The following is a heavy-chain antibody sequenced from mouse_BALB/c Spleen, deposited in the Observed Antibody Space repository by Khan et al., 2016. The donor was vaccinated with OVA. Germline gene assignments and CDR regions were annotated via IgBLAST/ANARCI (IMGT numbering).Heavy chain of an antibody. J-gene: IGHJ2*01. Sequence: QVQLKQSGAELAKPGASVKMSCKASGYTFINYWILWVKQRPGQGLEWIGYINPSTAYTEYNQNFKDKATLTADKSSGTAYMQLSSLTSEDSAVYYCARRGLRWDFDYWGQGTTLTVSS. CDR3: ARRGLRWDFDY. V-gene: IGHV1-7*01. CDR2: INPSTAYT. CDR1: GYTFINYW. D-gene: IGHD1-1*01.